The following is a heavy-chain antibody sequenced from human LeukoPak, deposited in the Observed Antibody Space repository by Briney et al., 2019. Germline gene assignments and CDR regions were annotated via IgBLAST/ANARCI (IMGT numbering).Heavy chain of an antibody. J-gene: IGHJ5*02. CDR3: ASAVYDFWSGQNWFDP. CDR1: GYTFTSYG. Sequence: ASVKVSCKASGYTFTSYGTSWVRQAPGQGLEWMGWISAYNGNTNYAQKLQGRVTMTTDTSTSTAYMELRSLRSDDTAVYYCASAVYDFWSGQNWFDPWGQGTLVTVSP. D-gene: IGHD3-3*01. V-gene: IGHV1-18*01. CDR2: ISAYNGNT.